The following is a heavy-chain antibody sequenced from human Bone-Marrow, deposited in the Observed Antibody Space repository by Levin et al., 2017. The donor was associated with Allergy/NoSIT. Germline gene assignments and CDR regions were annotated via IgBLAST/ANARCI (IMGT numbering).Heavy chain of an antibody. CDR2: IDDNSDYR. CDR1: GFTFSSFA. V-gene: IGHV3-23*01. Sequence: SGGSLRLSCAASGFTFSSFAMSWVRQAPGKGLEWVSAIDDNSDYRYYADSVTGRFTISRDDSKNTLYLQMNSLRAEDSALYYCAKAGGVHWAGYGMDVWGQGTTVTVSS. CDR3: AKAGGVHWAGYGMDV. D-gene: IGHD3/OR15-3a*01. J-gene: IGHJ6*02.